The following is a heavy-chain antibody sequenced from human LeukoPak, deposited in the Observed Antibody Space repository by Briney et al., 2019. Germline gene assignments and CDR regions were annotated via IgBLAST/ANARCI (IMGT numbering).Heavy chain of an antibody. CDR1: GDSISSGSFY. CDR3: AREGDSNSVGWFDP. V-gene: IGHV4-61*02. J-gene: IGHJ5*02. CDR2: IYPSGST. Sequence: SETLSLTCSVSGDSISSGSFYWSWIRQPAGRGLEWIGRIYPSGSTNYNPSLKSRVTISLDTSKNQFSLKLSSVTAADTAVYYCAREGDSNSVGWFDPWGQGTLVTVSS. D-gene: IGHD6-13*01.